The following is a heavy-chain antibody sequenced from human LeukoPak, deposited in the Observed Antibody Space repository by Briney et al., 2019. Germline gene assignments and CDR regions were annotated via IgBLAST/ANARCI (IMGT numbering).Heavy chain of an antibody. V-gene: IGHV4-31*03. CDR2: IYYSGST. D-gene: IGHD6-19*01. Sequence: PSETLSLTCTVSGGSISSGGYYWSWLRQHPGKGLEWIGYIYYSGSTYYNPSLKSRVTISVDTSKNQFSLKLSSVTAADTAVYYCARSLWAGNYYYYGMDVWGQGTTVTVSS. CDR1: GGSISSGGYY. J-gene: IGHJ6*02. CDR3: ARSLWAGNYYYYGMDV.